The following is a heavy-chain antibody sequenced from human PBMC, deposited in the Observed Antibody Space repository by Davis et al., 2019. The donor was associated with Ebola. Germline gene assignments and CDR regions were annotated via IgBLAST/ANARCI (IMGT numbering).Heavy chain of an antibody. D-gene: IGHD2-15*01. CDR3: AKGTGGNCYSGLDD. CDR2: IRYDGSNK. Sequence: GESLKISCAASGFIFSSYGMHWVRQAPGKGLEWVAFIRYDGSNKYYGDSVMGRFTISRDNSKNTLYLQMNSLRAEDTAVYYCAKGTGGNCYSGLDDWGQGTLVTVSS. J-gene: IGHJ4*02. CDR1: GFIFSSYG. V-gene: IGHV3-30*02.